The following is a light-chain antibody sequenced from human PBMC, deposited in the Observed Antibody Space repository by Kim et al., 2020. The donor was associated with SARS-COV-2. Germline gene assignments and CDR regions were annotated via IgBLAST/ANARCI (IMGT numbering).Light chain of an antibody. V-gene: IGLV4-69*01. J-gene: IGLJ2*01. Sequence: ASVKLTGTLSIGHSSYAIAWHQQQPEKGPRYLMKVNSDGSHSTGDGVPDRFSGSSSGAERFLTISSLQSEDEADYYCQTWGTGIVVFGGGTQLTVL. CDR3: QTWGTGIVV. CDR1: IGHSSYA. CDR2: VNSDGSH.